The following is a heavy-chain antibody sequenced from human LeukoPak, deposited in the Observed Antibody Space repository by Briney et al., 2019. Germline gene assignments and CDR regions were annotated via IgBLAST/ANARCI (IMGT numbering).Heavy chain of an antibody. V-gene: IGHV1-2*02. CDR2: INPNSGGT. Sequence: ASVKVSCKASGYTFTGYYMHWVRQAPGQGLEWMGWINPNSGGTNYAQKFQGRVTMTRDTSISTAYMELSRLRSDDTAVYYCAAGHYDILTGSPPFDYWSQGTLVTVSS. CDR1: GYTFTGYY. CDR3: AAGHYDILTGSPPFDY. J-gene: IGHJ4*02. D-gene: IGHD3-9*01.